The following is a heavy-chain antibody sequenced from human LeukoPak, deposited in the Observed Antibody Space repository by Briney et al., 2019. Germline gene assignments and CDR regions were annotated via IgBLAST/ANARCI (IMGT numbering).Heavy chain of an antibody. D-gene: IGHD2-21*01. CDR1: GFTFSSYA. J-gene: IGHJ4*01. Sequence: GGPLRLFCAASGFTFSSYAMLWVRQSRGKGLEWLAYISGSGSDMYYADSVKGRFTISRDNAKNSLYLQMNSLRPDDPALYYCSTDPRLLIYWGHGTLVTVSS. V-gene: IGHV3-21*05. CDR2: ISGSGSDM. CDR3: STDPRLLIY.